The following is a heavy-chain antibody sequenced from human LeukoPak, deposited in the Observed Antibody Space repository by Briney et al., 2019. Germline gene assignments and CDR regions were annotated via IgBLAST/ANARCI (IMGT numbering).Heavy chain of an antibody. CDR1: GFTFSSYG. J-gene: IGHJ3*02. CDR2: ISGSGGST. V-gene: IGHV3-23*01. D-gene: IGHD2-2*01. CDR3: AKDRLGYCSSTSCPHDAFDI. Sequence: GGSLRHSCAASGFTFSSYGMSWVRQAPGKGLEWVSAISGSGGSTYYADSVKGRFTISRDNSKNTLYLQMNSLRAEDTAVYYCAKDRLGYCSSTSCPHDAFDIWGQGTMVTVSS.